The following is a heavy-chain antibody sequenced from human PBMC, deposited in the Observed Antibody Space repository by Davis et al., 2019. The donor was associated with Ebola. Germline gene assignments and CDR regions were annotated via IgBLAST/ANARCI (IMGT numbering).Heavy chain of an antibody. CDR3: ARGSPVTVTGFYYFEY. D-gene: IGHD4-17*01. J-gene: IGHJ4*02. V-gene: IGHV1-2*02. CDR2: INPNSGGT. CDR1: GYSFTGYY. Sequence: ASVKVSCKASGYSFTGYYIHWVRQAPGQGLEWMGWINPNSGGTKYAQKFQGRVTMTRDTSISTAYMELSSLRSDDTALYYCARGSPVTVTGFYYFEYWGQGTLVTVSS.